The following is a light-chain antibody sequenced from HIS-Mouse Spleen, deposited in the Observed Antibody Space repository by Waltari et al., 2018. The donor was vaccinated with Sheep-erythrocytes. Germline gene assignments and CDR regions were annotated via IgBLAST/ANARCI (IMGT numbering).Light chain of an antibody. J-gene: IGLJ1*01. CDR1: SSDVCAYTY. Sequence: QSALTQPRSVSGSPGQSVTISCTGTSSDVCAYTYVSWYQQHPGKAPKLMIYDVSKRPSGVPDRFSGSKSGNTASLTISGLQAEDEADYYCCSYAGSYNHVFATGTKVTVL. CDR3: CSYAGSYNHV. V-gene: IGLV2-11*01. CDR2: DVS.